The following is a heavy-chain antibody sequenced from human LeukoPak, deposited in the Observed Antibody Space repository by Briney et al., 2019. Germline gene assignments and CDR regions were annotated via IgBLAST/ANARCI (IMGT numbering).Heavy chain of an antibody. J-gene: IGHJ6*04. Sequence: GESLKISCKGSGYSFTSYWISWVRQMPGKGLEWMGRIDPSDSYTNYSPSFQGHVTISADKSISTAYLQWSSLKAPDTAMYYCARDPMVRGVIITKDYYYYYGMDVWGKGTTVTVSS. CDR3: ARDPMVRGVIITKDYYYYYGMDV. CDR2: IDPSDSYT. D-gene: IGHD3-10*01. CDR1: GYSFTSYW. V-gene: IGHV5-10-1*01.